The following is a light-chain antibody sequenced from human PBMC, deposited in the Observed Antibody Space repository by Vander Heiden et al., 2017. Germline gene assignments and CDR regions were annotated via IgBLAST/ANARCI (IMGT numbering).Light chain of an antibody. V-gene: IGKV3-20*01. Sequence: EIALTRFPGSLYLSPGERPTLTCRNSQDVSSTYLAWYQQKPGQPPRLLIYGASNRATGIPDRFSGSGSGTDFTLTITTLEPEDFAVYYCHQYGTSPRTFGQGTKVEIK. CDR1: QDVSSTY. J-gene: IGKJ1*01. CDR2: GAS. CDR3: HQYGTSPRT.